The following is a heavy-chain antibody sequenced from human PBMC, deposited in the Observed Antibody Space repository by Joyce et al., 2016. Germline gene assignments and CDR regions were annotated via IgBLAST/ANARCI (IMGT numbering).Heavy chain of an antibody. CDR2: IKTKNDGGTL. J-gene: IGHJ4*02. Sequence: VQLVESGGGLVQPGGSLRLSCGVSGLTFRTTWMSWVRQAPGKGLDWIGRIKTKNDGGTLDYIETVKGRFTLSRDDSTNTVYLQMDSLKIEDTAMYYCTTDPRYWGRGTLVTVSS. V-gene: IGHV3-15*01. CDR1: GLTFRTTW. CDR3: TTDPRY.